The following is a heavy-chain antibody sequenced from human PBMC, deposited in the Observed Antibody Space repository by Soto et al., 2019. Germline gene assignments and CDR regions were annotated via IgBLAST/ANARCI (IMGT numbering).Heavy chain of an antibody. Sequence: HPGGSLRLSCAASGFTFSSYAMSWVRQAPGKGLEWVSAISGSGGSTYYADSVKGRFTISRDNSRNTLYLQMNSLRAEDTAVYYCAKDSGLGPAIDYWGQGTLVTVSS. CDR1: GFTFSSYA. CDR2: ISGSGGST. CDR3: AKDSGLGPAIDY. V-gene: IGHV3-23*01. J-gene: IGHJ4*02. D-gene: IGHD3-16*01.